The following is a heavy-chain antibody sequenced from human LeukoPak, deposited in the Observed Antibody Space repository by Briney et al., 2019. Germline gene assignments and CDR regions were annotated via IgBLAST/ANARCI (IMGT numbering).Heavy chain of an antibody. V-gene: IGHV3-11*01. CDR1: GFTFSDYY. D-gene: IGHD4-17*01. J-gene: IGHJ3*02. CDR3: ARTVSADPFAFDI. Sequence: GGSLRLSCAASGFTFSDYYMSWIRQAPGKGLEWVSYISSSGSTIYYADSVKGRFTISRDNAKNSLYLQMNSLRAEDTAVYYCARTVSADPFAFDIWGQGTMVTVSS. CDR2: ISSSGSTI.